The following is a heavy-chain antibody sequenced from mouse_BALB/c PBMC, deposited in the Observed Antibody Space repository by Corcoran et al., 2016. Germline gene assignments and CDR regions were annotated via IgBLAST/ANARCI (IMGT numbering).Heavy chain of an antibody. CDR1: GYTFTNYG. Sequence: QIQLVQSGPELKKPGETVKISCKASGYTFTNYGMIWVKQAPGKGLKWMGWINTYTGEPTYADDFKGRFAFSLETSASTAYLQINNLKNEDTATYFCARDPAWFAYWGQGTLVTVSA. CDR2: INTYTGEP. CDR3: ARDPAWFAY. J-gene: IGHJ3*01. V-gene: IGHV9-3-1*01.